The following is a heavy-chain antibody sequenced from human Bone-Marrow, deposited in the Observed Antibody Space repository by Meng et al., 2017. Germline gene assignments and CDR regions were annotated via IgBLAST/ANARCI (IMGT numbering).Heavy chain of an antibody. V-gene: IGHV5-51*01. CDR2: IYPGDSDT. CDR1: GYSFTDYW. CDR3: AKWGGFGDRRGFDY. Sequence: GESLKISCEGSGYSFTDYWIAWVRQMPGKGLEWMGIIYPGDSDTRYGPSFQGQVTISADKSISTAYLQWGSLKASDTAIYYCAKWGGFGDRRGFDYWGQGTLVTVSS. D-gene: IGHD3-10*01. J-gene: IGHJ4*02.